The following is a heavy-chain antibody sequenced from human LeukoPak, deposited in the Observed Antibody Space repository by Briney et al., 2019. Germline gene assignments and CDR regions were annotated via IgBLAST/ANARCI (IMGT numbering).Heavy chain of an antibody. CDR1: RFTFSSYW. CDR2: IKQDGSEK. CDR3: ARDESGESELDY. V-gene: IGHV3-7*01. D-gene: IGHD1-26*01. Sequence: GGSLRLSCAASRFTFSSYWMSWVRQAPEKGLEWVANIKQDGSEKYYVDSVKGRFTISRDNAKNSLYLQMNSLRAEDTAVYYCARDESGESELDYWGQGTLVTVSS. J-gene: IGHJ4*02.